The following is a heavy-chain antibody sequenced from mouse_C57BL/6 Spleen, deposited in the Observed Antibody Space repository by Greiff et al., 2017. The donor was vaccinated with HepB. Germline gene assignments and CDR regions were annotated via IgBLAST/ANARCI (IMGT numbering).Heavy chain of an antibody. CDR1: GYSFTSYY. V-gene: IGHV1-66*01. D-gene: IGHD2-4*01. Sequence: QVQLQQSGPELVKPGASVKISCKASGYSFTSYYIHWVKQRPGQGLEWIGWIYPGSGNTKYNEKFKGKATLTADTSSSTAYMQLSSLTSEDSAVYYCAGEDYDYGGYYAMGCWGQGTSVTVSS. J-gene: IGHJ4*01. CDR2: IYPGSGNT. CDR3: AGEDYDYGGYYAMGC.